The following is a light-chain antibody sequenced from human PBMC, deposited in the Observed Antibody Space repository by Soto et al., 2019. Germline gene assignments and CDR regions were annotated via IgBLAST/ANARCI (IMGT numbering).Light chain of an antibody. J-gene: IGKJ4*01. CDR1: QTLINTY. CDR3: QQYNSSPALT. Sequence: EIVLTQAPGTLSLSPGDRATLSCRASQTLINTYLAWYQQRPGLAPRLLIYDASTRAPGIPDRFSGSGSGTDFTLTISRLEPEDFAVYDCQQYNSSPALTFGGGTRVVIK. CDR2: DAS. V-gene: IGKV3-20*01.